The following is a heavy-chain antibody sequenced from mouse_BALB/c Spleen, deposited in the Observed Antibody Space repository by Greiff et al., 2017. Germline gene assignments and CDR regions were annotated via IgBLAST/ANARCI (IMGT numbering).Heavy chain of an antibody. D-gene: IGHD2-2*01. J-gene: IGHJ4*01. CDR3: ARYGYEDAMDD. CDR1: GYSITSGYY. V-gene: IGHV3-6*02. Sequence: EVQLQESGPGLVKPSQSLSLTCSVTGYSITSGYYWNWIRQFPGNKLEWMGYISYDGSNNYNPSLKNRISITRDTSKNQFFLKLNSVTTEDTATYYCARYGYEDAMDDWGQGTSVTVSS. CDR2: ISYDGSN.